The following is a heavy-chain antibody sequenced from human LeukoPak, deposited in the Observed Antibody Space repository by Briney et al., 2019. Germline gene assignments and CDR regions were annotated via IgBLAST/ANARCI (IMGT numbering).Heavy chain of an antibody. V-gene: IGHV3-9*03. CDR3: AKDKGSGPPPGYYYMDV. J-gene: IGHJ6*03. CDR2: ISWNSGSI. Sequence: GGSLRLSCAASGFTFDDYAMHWVRQAPGKGLEWVSGISWNSGSIGCADSVKGRFTISRDNAKNSLYLQMNSLRAEDMALYYCAKDKGSGPPPGYYYMDVWGKGTTVTVSS. D-gene: IGHD2-15*01. CDR1: GFTFDDYA.